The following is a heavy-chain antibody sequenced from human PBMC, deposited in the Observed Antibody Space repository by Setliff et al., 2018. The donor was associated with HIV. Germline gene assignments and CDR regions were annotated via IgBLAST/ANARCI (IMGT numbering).Heavy chain of an antibody. V-gene: IGHV4-31*02. Sequence: PSETLSLTCSVSGGSISSSGYYWSWIRQHPGKGLDWIGRVYYSGSTDYNPSLQSRATLSIDTSNNQFSLKLTSAIAADTAIYYCARGPFVLRFLERLVYFDYWGQGKLVTVSS. CDR1: GGSISSSGYY. CDR3: ARGPFVLRFLERLVYFDY. J-gene: IGHJ4*02. D-gene: IGHD3-3*01. CDR2: VYYSGST.